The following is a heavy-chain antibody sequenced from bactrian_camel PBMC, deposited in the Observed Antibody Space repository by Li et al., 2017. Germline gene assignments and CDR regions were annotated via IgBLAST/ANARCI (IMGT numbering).Heavy chain of an antibody. D-gene: IGHD6*01. V-gene: IGHV3S40*01. CDR2: IYSGGGAT. CDR3: AAVRCGTNGWYPSVSVLEYTD. CDR1: AYVLQNYC. Sequence: DVQLVESGGGWAPPGGSLRLSCVTSAYVLQNYCMAFIRQQRDVVVAAIYSGGGATHYVDIARGRFHISEDSARNTVTLQMNNLKPGDSGVYYCAAVRCGTNGWYPSVSVLEYTDWGQGTQVTVS. J-gene: IGHJ4*01.